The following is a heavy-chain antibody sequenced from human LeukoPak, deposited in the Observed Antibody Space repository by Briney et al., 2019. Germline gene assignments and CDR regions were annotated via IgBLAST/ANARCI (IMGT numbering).Heavy chain of an antibody. CDR2: INHSGST. V-gene: IGHV4-30-4*01. D-gene: IGHD3-10*01. CDR1: GGSISRSDHY. Sequence: PSQTLSLTCSVSGGSISRSDHYWSWIRQPPGKGLEWIGEINHSGSTNYNPSLKSRVTISVDTSKNQFSLKLSSVTAADTAVYYCARGPSWPLLWFGELLHGGNWFDPRGQGTLVTVSS. J-gene: IGHJ5*02. CDR3: ARGPSWPLLWFGELLHGGNWFDP.